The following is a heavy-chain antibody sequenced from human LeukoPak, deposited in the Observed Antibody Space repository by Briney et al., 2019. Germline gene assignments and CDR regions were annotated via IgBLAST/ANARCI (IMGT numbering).Heavy chain of an antibody. J-gene: IGHJ6*02. CDR1: GYTFTSYY. Sequence: ATVKVSCKASGYTFTSYYMHWVRQAPGQGLEWMGRINPNSGGTNYAQKFQGRVTMTRDTSISTAYMELSRLRSDDTAVYYCARGSRYSSGWYHYYYYGMDVWGQGTTVTVSS. V-gene: IGHV1-2*06. CDR3: ARGSRYSSGWYHYYYYGMDV. D-gene: IGHD6-19*01. CDR2: INPNSGGT.